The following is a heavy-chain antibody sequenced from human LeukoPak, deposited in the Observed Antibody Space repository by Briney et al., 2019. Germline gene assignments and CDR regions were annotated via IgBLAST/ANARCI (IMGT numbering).Heavy chain of an antibody. Sequence: ASVKVSCKASGYTFTSYGISWVRQAPGQGLEWMGWISAYNGNTNYAQKLQGRVTMTTDTSTSTAYMELRSLRSEDTAVYYCARGRQSELYYYDSSGYIHAFDIWGQGTMVTVSS. CDR3: ARGRQSELYYYDSSGYIHAFDI. J-gene: IGHJ3*02. CDR1: GYTFTSYG. CDR2: ISAYNGNT. D-gene: IGHD3-22*01. V-gene: IGHV1-18*01.